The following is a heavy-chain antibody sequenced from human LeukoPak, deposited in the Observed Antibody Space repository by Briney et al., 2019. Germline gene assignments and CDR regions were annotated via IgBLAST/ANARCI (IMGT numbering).Heavy chain of an antibody. CDR1: GYTFTGYY. J-gene: IGHJ6*02. CDR2: INPNSGGT. Sequence: ASVKVSCKASGYTFTGYYMHWVRQAPGQGLEWMGWINPNSGGTNYAQKFQGWVTMTRDTSISTAYMELSRLRSDDTAVYYCARADCSGGSCWGWDYYYYYGMDVWGQGTTVTVSS. D-gene: IGHD2-15*01. CDR3: ARADCSGGSCWGWDYYYYYGMDV. V-gene: IGHV1-2*04.